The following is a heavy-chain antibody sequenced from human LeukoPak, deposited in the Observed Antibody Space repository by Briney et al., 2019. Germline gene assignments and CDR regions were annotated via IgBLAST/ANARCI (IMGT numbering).Heavy chain of an antibody. CDR2: INPNSGGT. J-gene: IGHJ4*02. D-gene: IGHD3-22*01. V-gene: IGHV1-2*06. Sequence: GASVKVSCKASGYTFTGYYMHWVRQAPGQGLEWMGRINPNSGGTNYAQKFQGRVTMTRDTSISTAYMELSRLRSDDTAVYYCARDLGSDFTLIRDYWGQGTLVTVSS. CDR1: GYTFTGYY. CDR3: ARDLGSDFTLIRDY.